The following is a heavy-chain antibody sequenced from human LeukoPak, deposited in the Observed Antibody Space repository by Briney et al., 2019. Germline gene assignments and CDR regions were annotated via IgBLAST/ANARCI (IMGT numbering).Heavy chain of an antibody. J-gene: IGHJ4*02. Sequence: GGSLRLSCAASGFTFSGSWMSWVRQAPGKGLEWVASINQDGGEKYSLDSVKGRFTISRDNTKSSLYLQMNSLRAEDTAMYYCAQFSVGGWGQGTLVTVSS. CDR1: GFTFSGSW. D-gene: IGHD3-16*01. CDR3: AQFSVGG. CDR2: INQDGGEK. V-gene: IGHV3-7*01.